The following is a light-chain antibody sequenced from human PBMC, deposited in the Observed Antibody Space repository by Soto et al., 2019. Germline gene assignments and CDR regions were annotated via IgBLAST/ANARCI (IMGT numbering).Light chain of an antibody. CDR1: QSVSSD. CDR3: QQYNDRPPRT. CDR2: VAS. V-gene: IGKV3-15*01. Sequence: EIVMTQSPATLSVSPGERATLSCRASQSVSSDLSGGQRQPGQAPPLLICVASTRATGIPARLSGGGAGTEVFPTIISLLSDEFAAYYCQQYNDRPPRTFGQGTKVDIK. J-gene: IGKJ1*01.